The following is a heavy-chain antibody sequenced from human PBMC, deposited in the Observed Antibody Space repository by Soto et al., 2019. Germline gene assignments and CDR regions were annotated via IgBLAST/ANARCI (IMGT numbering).Heavy chain of an antibody. Sequence: PGGSLRLSCAASGFTFSDYYMGWIRQAPGKGLDWVSYISSSGSTIYYADSVKGRFTVSRDNAKNSLYLQMNSLRAEDTAMYYCARDRMYSSSWYSYWGQGTLVTVSS. CDR3: ARDRMYSSSWYSY. CDR1: GFTFSDYY. V-gene: IGHV3-11*01. CDR2: ISSSGSTI. D-gene: IGHD6-13*01. J-gene: IGHJ4*02.